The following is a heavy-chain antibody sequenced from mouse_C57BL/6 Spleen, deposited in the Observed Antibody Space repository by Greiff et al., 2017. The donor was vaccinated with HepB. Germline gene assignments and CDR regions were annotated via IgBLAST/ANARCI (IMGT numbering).Heavy chain of an antibody. V-gene: IGHV1-26*01. Sequence: VQLQQSGPELVKPGASVKISCKASGYTFTDYYMNWVKQSHGKSLEWIGDINPNNGGTSYNQKFKGKATLTVDKSSSTAYMELRSLTSEDSAVYYCARGILGAMDYWGQGTSVTVSS. CDR2: INPNNGGT. CDR3: ARGILGAMDY. CDR1: GYTFTDYY. J-gene: IGHJ4*01. D-gene: IGHD3-3*01.